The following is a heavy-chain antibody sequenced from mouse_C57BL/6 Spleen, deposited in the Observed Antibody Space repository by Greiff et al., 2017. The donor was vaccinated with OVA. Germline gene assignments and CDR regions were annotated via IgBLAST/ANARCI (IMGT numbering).Heavy chain of an antibody. J-gene: IGHJ4*01. V-gene: IGHV1-72*01. CDR3: ARASSGYAMDY. CDR2: IDPNSGGT. D-gene: IGHD3-2*02. Sequence: QVQLQQPGAELVKPGASVKLSCKASGYTFTSYWMHWVKQRPGRGLEWIGRIDPNSGGTKYNEKFKSKATLTVDKPSSTAYMQLSSLTSEDSAFYYCARASSGYAMDYWGQGTSVTVSS. CDR1: GYTFTSYW.